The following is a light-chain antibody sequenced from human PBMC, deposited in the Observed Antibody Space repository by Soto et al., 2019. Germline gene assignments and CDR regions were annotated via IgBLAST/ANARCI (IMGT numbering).Light chain of an antibody. J-gene: IGLJ1*01. V-gene: IGLV1-51*01. CDR3: GSWDSSMSAYV. CDR1: SSNIGGNS. Sequence: QSVLTHPPSVSPAPGHNFTISCSGSSSNIGGNSVSWYQQLPGTAPKLLIYDDNKRPSGIPDRFSGSKSGTSATLGITGFKTGDEADYYCGSWDSSMSAYVFATGTKVTVL. CDR2: DDN.